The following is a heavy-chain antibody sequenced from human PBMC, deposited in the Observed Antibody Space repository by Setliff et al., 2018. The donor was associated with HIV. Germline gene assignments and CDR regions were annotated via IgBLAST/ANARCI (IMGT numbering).Heavy chain of an antibody. CDR2: IIPIFGTA. CDR1: GGTFSSYA. Sequence: SVKVSCKASGGTFSSYAISWVRQAPGQGLEWIGGIIPIFGTANYAQKFQGRVTITTDESTGTTYMELSSLRAEDTAVYYCARDRGGSYTPLDFWGQGTLVTVSS. CDR3: ARDRGGSYTPLDF. J-gene: IGHJ4*02. V-gene: IGHV1-69*05. D-gene: IGHD1-26*01.